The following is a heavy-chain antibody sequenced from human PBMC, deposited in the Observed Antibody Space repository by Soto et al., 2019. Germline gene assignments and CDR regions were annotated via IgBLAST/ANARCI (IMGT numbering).Heavy chain of an antibody. V-gene: IGHV2-70*01. CDR2: IDWDDDK. D-gene: IGHD6-13*01. J-gene: IGHJ6*02. CDR3: ARAVAAAGTYYYYGMDV. CDR1: GFSLSTSGMC. Sequence: SGPTLVNPXQTLTLTCTFSGFSLSTSGMCVSWIRQPPGKALEWLALIDWDDDKYYSTSLKTRLTISKDTSKNQVVLTMTNMDPVDTATYYCARAVAAAGTYYYYGMDVWGQGTTVTVSS.